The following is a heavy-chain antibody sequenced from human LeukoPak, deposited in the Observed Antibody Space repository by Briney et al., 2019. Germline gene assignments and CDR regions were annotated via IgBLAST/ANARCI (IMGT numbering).Heavy chain of an antibody. CDR3: AKELFSGSYEANYFDS. V-gene: IGHV3-48*04. CDR1: GFTFSSYS. D-gene: IGHD1-26*01. CDR2: ISSSSSTI. J-gene: IGHJ4*02. Sequence: GGSLRLSCAASGFTFSSYSMNWVRQAPGKGLEWVSYISSSSSTIYYADSVKGRFTISRDNAKNSLYLQMNSLRAEDTAIYYCAKELFSGSYEANYFDSWGQGTLVAVSS.